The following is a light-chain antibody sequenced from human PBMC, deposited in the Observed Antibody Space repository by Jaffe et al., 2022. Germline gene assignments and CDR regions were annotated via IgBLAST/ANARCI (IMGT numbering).Light chain of an antibody. V-gene: IGLV2-8*01. J-gene: IGLJ1*01. CDR3: SSYTGSNHYV. CDR1: SSDVGGYTY. Sequence: QSALTQPPSASGSPGQSVTISCTGISSDVGGYTYVSWYQQHPGKAPKLMIYEVTKRPSGVPDRFSGSKSANTASLTVSGLQAEDEADYYCSSYTGSNHYVFGTGTKVTVL. CDR2: EVT.